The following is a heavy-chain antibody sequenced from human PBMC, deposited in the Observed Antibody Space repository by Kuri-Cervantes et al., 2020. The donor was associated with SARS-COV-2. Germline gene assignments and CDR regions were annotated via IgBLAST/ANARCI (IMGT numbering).Heavy chain of an antibody. CDR1: GFTFSGSA. D-gene: IGHD2-21*02. CDR2: IRSKTNNYAT. V-gene: IGHV3-73*01. Sequence: GESLKISCAASGFTFSGSAMYWVRQPFKKGLEWVGRIRSKTNNYATSYAASLRGRFTISRDDSKNTAYLQMNSLRTEDTALYHCYTLIGVSATAYDDYWGQGTLVTVSS. J-gene: IGHJ4*02. CDR3: YTLIGVSATAYDDY.